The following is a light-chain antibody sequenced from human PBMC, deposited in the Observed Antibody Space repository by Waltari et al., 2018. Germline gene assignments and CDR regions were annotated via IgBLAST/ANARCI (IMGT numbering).Light chain of an antibody. CDR2: GAS. CDR1: QSVSSN. V-gene: IGKV3-15*01. CDR3: QQYNNWPYT. Sequence: ELVMTQSPATLSVSPGERATLSCRASQSVSSNLAWYQKKPGQAPRLLRFGASTRATGRPARFSGSGSGTEFTLTISSLQSEDFAIYYCQQYNNWPYTFGQGTKLEIK. J-gene: IGKJ2*01.